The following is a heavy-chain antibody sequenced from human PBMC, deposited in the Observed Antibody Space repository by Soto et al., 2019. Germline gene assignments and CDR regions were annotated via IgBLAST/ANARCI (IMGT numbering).Heavy chain of an antibody. CDR1: GDSVSSNSAA. CDR2: TYYRSKWYN. CDR3: AKGGELSFYNWFDP. J-gene: IGHJ5*02. V-gene: IGHV6-1*01. D-gene: IGHD3-16*02. Sequence: SQTLSLTCAISGDSVSSNSAAWNWIRQSPSRGLEWLGRTYYRSKWYNDYTVSVKSRITINPDTSKNQFSLQLNSVTPVDTAVYYCAKGGELSFYNWFDPWGQGTLVTVSS.